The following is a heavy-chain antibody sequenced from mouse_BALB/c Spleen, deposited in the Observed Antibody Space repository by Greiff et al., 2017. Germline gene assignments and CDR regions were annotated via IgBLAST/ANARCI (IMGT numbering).Heavy chain of an antibody. CDR1: GFTFSSFG. CDR3: ARDYGSMDYFDY. V-gene: IGHV5-17*02. J-gene: IGHJ2*01. Sequence: EVKLMESGGGLVQPGGSRKLSCAASGFTFSSFGMHWVRQAPEKGLEWVAYISSGSSTSYYADTVKGRFTISRDNPKNTLFLQMTSLRSEDTAMYYCARDYGSMDYFDYWGQGTTLTVAS. D-gene: IGHD1-1*01. CDR2: ISSGSSTS.